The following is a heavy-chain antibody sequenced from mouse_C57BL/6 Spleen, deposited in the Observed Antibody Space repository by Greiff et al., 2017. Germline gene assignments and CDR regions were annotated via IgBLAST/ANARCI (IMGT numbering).Heavy chain of an antibody. V-gene: IGHV1-20*01. CDR1: GYSFTGYF. CDR2: INPYNGDT. Sequence: VQLQQSGPELVKPGDSVKISCKASGYSFTGYFMNWVMQSHGKSLEWIGRINPYNGDTFYNQKFKGKATLTVDKSSSTAYMELRSLTSEDSAVYYCARGGTRRGYFDYWGQGTTLTVSS. J-gene: IGHJ2*01. CDR3: ARGGTRRGYFDY. D-gene: IGHD3-3*01.